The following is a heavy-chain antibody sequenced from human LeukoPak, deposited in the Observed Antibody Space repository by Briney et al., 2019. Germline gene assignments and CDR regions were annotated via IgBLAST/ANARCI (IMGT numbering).Heavy chain of an antibody. V-gene: IGHV3-23*01. Sequence: GGSLRLSCSASGFTFSRFAMNWVRQTPGKGLEWVSHVGGNGADTYYADSVKGRFTVSRDNSKNSLYLQMNSLRAEDTAVYYCAKDSVAYNQVFDASDIWGQGTKVTVSS. J-gene: IGHJ3*02. CDR3: AKDSVAYNQVFDASDI. CDR1: GFTFSRFA. CDR2: VGGNGADT. D-gene: IGHD1-1*01.